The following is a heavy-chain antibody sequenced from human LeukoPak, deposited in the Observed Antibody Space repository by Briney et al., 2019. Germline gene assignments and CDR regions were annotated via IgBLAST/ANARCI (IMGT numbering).Heavy chain of an antibody. CDR1: GFTFSSYG. CDR2: IWYDGSNK. Sequence: PGGSLRLSCAASGFTFSSYGMHWVRQAPGKGLEWVAVIWYDGSNKYYADSVRGRFTISRDNSKNTLYLQMNSLRAEDTALYYCAKVSESLRYYYYGMDVWGQGTTVTVSS. V-gene: IGHV3-30*02. J-gene: IGHJ6*02. CDR3: AKVSESLRYYYYGMDV.